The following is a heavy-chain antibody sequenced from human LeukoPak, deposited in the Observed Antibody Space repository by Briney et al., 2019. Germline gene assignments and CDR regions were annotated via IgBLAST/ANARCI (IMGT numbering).Heavy chain of an antibody. J-gene: IGHJ3*02. CDR2: IYSGGST. D-gene: IGHD2-21*01. CDR1: GLTVSSNY. CDR3: ARAYSNYADYAFDI. Sequence: GGSLRLSCAASGLTVSSNYMSWVRQAPGKGLEWVSVIYSGGSTYYADSVKGRFTISRDNSKNTLYLQMNSLRAEDTAVYYCARAYSNYADYAFDIWGQGTMVTVSS. V-gene: IGHV3-53*01.